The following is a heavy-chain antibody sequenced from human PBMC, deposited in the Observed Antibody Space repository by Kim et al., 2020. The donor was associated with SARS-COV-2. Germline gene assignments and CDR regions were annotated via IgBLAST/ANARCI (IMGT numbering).Heavy chain of an antibody. V-gene: IGHV3-64*01. CDR2: INPNGGTT. CDR3: ARGGGGFLDY. D-gene: IGHD1-26*01. CDR1: GFTFSSYG. J-gene: IGHJ4*02. Sequence: GGSLRLSCAASGFTFSSYGMVWVRQAPGTGLEYISSINPNGGTTYYANSVKGRFTISRDDSKKTLYVQMDSLTVEDMAVHYCARGGGGFLDYWGQGILVT.